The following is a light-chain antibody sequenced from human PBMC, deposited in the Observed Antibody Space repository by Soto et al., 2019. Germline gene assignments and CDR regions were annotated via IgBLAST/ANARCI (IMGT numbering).Light chain of an antibody. Sequence: EIVMTQSPATLSVSPGERATLSCRASQSVSSNLSWYQQTPAQAPRLLIYGASTRATGIPARFSGSGSGTEFTLTISSLHSEDVAVYYCQQYNNWHQSFGQGTKVEIK. CDR2: GAS. J-gene: IGKJ1*01. V-gene: IGKV3-15*01. CDR1: QSVSSN. CDR3: QQYNNWHQS.